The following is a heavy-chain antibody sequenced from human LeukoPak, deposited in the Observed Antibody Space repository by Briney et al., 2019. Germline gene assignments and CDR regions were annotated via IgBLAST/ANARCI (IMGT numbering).Heavy chain of an antibody. CDR1: GFTFSRHW. CDR2: IKQDGSEK. Sequence: GGSLRLSCVASGFTFSRHWMSWVRQAPGKGLEWVANIKQDGSEKYYVDSVKGRFTISRDNAKNSLYLQMNSLRGEDTAVYYCARGGVYSSSAPDYWGQGTLVTVSS. CDR3: ARGGVYSSSAPDY. D-gene: IGHD6-6*01. V-gene: IGHV3-7*01. J-gene: IGHJ4*02.